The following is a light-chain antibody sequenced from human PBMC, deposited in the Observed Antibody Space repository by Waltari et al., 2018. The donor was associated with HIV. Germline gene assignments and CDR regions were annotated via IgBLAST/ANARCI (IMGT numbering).Light chain of an antibody. J-gene: IGKJ4*01. CDR2: QAS. CDR1: QNINRW. Sequence: DIQMTQSPATLSASVGDRVTISCRASQNINRWLAWYQQRPGKPPKFLIYQASSLESGVPSRFSGSGSGTLFTLTINSLQPADFATDYCQQYHAYPVTFGGGTKVESK. V-gene: IGKV1-5*01. CDR3: QQYHAYPVT.